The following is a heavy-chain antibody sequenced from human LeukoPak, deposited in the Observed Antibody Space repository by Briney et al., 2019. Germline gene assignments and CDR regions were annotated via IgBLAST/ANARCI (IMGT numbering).Heavy chain of an antibody. Sequence: SGGSLRLSCTASGFTFGDYAMNWFRQAPGKGLEWVSSIFPSGGEIHYADSVRGRFTISRDNSKSTLSLQMNSLRAEDTAIYYCATYRQVLLPFESWGQGTLVTVSS. CDR2: IFPSGGEI. CDR1: GFTFGDYA. CDR3: ATYRQVLLPFES. J-gene: IGHJ4*02. V-gene: IGHV3-23*01. D-gene: IGHD2-8*02.